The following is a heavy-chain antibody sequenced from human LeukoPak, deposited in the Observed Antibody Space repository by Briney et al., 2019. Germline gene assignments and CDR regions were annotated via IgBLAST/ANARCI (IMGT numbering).Heavy chain of an antibody. Sequence: PGGSLRLSCAASGFTFSTYGMHWVRPAPGKGLEWVAVIWYDGSNKYYADSVKGRFTISRDNSRNTLYLQMNSLRAEDTAVYYCARESPDTSGYYPDYWGQGSLVTVSS. CDR3: ARESPDTSGYYPDY. CDR1: GFTFSTYG. D-gene: IGHD3-22*01. V-gene: IGHV3-33*01. J-gene: IGHJ4*02. CDR2: IWYDGSNK.